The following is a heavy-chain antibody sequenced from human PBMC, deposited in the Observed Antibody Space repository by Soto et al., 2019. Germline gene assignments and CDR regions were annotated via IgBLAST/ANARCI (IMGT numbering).Heavy chain of an antibody. CDR1: GFTFSSYG. J-gene: IGHJ4*02. D-gene: IGHD5-18*01. CDR2: IWYDGSTK. CDR3: GRGGGYRYGYGDY. V-gene: IGHV3-33*01. Sequence: QVQLVESGGGVVQPGRSLRLSCAASGFTFSSYGMHWVRQAPGKGLEWVAVIWYDGSTKYYADSVKGRFTISRDNSKNTLYLQMNSLRAEDTAVYYCGRGGGYRYGYGDYWGQGTLVTVSS.